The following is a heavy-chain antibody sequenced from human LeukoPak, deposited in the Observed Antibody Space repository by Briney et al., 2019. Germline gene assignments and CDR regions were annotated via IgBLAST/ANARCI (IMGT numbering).Heavy chain of an antibody. CDR3: ARDPGPRYCSSTSCSDLYYYYYYMDV. CDR1: GFTFSDYY. CDR2: ISSSGSTI. D-gene: IGHD2-2*01. V-gene: IGHV3-11*04. J-gene: IGHJ6*03. Sequence: GGSLRLSCAASGFTFSDYYMSWIRQAPGKGLEWVSYISSSGSTIYYADSVKGRFTISRDNAKNSLYLQMNSLRAEDTAVYYCARDPGPRYCSSTSCSDLYYYYYYMDVWGKGTTVTVSS.